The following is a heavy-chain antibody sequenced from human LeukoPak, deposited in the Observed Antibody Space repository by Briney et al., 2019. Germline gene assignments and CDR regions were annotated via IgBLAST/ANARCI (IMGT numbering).Heavy chain of an antibody. V-gene: IGHV3-48*04. J-gene: IGHJ4*02. D-gene: IGHD5-18*01. CDR3: ARVPPEYVDTAMVTFY. CDR2: ISSSSSTI. Sequence: PGGSLRLSCAASGFTFSSYSMNWVRQAPGKGLEWVSYISSSSSTIYYANSVKGRFTISRDNAKNSLYLQMNSLRAEDTAVYYCARVPPEYVDTAMVTFYWGQGTLVTVSS. CDR1: GFTFSSYS.